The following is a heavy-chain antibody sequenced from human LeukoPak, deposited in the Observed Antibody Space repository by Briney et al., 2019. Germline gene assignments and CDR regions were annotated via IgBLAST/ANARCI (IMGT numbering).Heavy chain of an antibody. D-gene: IGHD3-3*01. V-gene: IGHV5-51*01. J-gene: IGHJ4*02. CDR2: IYPGDSDA. CDR1: GYSFTIYW. Sequence: GESLKISCKGSGYSFTIYWIDWVRQMPGKGLEWMGIIYPGDSDARYSPSFQGQVTISADKSISTAYLQWNSLKASDTAIFYCAIRVSGKYALDYWGQGTLVTVSS. CDR3: AIRVSGKYALDY.